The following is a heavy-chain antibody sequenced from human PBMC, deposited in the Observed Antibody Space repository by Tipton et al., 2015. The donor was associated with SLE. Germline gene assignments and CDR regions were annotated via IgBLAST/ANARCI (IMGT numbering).Heavy chain of an antibody. CDR2: ISGSGGST. CDR1: GFTFSSYA. Sequence: GSLRLSCAASGFTFSSYAMSWVRQAPGKGLEWVSAISGSGGSTYYADSVKGRFTISRDNSKNTLYLQMNSLRAEDTAVYYCAKGQLSPPYYYYGMDVWGQGTTVTVSS. V-gene: IGHV3-23*01. CDR3: AKGQLSPPYYYYGMDV. D-gene: IGHD5-18*01. J-gene: IGHJ6*02.